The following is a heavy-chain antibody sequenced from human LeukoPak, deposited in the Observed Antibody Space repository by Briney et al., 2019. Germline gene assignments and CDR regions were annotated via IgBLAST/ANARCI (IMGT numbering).Heavy chain of an antibody. CDR2: ISAYNGNT. V-gene: IGHV1-18*01. CDR1: GYTFTSYG. D-gene: IGHD2-2*01. Sequence: ASVKVSCKASGYTFTSYGISWVRQAPGQGLEWMGWISAYNGNTNYAQKLQGRVTMTTDTSTSTAYMELRSLRSDDTAVYYCASTSSYRSTSWNFDYWGQGTLVTVSS. J-gene: IGHJ4*02. CDR3: ASTSSYRSTSWNFDY.